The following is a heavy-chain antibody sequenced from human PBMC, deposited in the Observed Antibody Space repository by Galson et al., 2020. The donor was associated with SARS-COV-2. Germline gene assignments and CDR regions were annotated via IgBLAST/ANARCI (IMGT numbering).Heavy chain of an antibody. J-gene: IGHJ6*02. D-gene: IGHD2-2*01. V-gene: IGHV3-30*02. CDR2: IRYDGSNK. CDR1: GFTFSSYG. CDR3: AKEYVPAARAGERNQYYYNGMDV. Sequence: GESLKISCAASGFTFSSYGMHLVRQAPGKGLEWVAFIRYDGSNKYYADSVKGRFTISRDNSKNTLYLQMNSLRAEDTAMYYCAKEYVPAARAGERNQYYYNGMDVWGQGTTVTVAS.